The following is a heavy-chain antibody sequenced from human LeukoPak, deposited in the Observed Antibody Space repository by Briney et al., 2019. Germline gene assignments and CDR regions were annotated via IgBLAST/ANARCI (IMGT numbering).Heavy chain of an antibody. CDR2: INPNSGGT. Sequence: ASVKVSCKASGYTFTGYYMHWVRQAPGQGLEWMGWINPNSGGTNYAQKFQGRVTMTRDTSISTAYMELSRLRSDDTAVYYCARGLGYCGGDCYNEVWGQGTLVTVSS. CDR3: ARGLGYCGGDCYNEV. D-gene: IGHD2-21*02. J-gene: IGHJ4*02. V-gene: IGHV1-2*02. CDR1: GYTFTGYY.